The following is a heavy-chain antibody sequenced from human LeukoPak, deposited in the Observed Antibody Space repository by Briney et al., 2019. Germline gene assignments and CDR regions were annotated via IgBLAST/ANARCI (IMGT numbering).Heavy chain of an antibody. CDR1: GFTFSSYA. CDR3: AKPIAAAAKGYFQH. D-gene: IGHD6-13*01. V-gene: IGHV3-30*02. CDR2: IRYDGSNK. J-gene: IGHJ1*01. Sequence: GGSLRLSCAASGFTFSSYAMHWVRQAPGKGLEWVAFIRYDGSNKYYADSVKGRFTISRDNSKNTLYLQMNSLRAEDTAVYYCAKPIAAAAKGYFQHWGQGTLVTVSS.